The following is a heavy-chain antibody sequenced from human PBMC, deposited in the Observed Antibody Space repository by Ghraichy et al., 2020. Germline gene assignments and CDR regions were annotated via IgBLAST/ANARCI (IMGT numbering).Heavy chain of an antibody. J-gene: IGHJ4*02. Sequence: SETLSLTCTVSGGSINSYYWNWIRKPQGKGLEWIGYIYYSGTTNYNPSLKSRVTISVDTSRNQFSLNLSSVAAADTAVYYCARSSKLTYFDYWGQGTLVTVSS. CDR1: GGSINSYY. CDR3: ARSSKLTYFDY. D-gene: IGHD1-1*01. V-gene: IGHV4-59*01. CDR2: IYYSGTT.